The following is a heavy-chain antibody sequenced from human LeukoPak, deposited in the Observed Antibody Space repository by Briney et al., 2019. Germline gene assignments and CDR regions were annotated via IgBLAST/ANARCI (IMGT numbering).Heavy chain of an antibody. CDR1: GFTFSSYS. J-gene: IGHJ4*02. V-gene: IGHV3-23*01. Sequence: GALRLSCAASGFTFSSYSMNWVRQAPVNGLEWVSAISGSGGSTYYADSVKGRFTISIDNSKNPLYLPMNSLRAADTAVSYCAKDKASSMYYFDYWGQGALVTVSS. CDR2: ISGSGGST. CDR3: AKDKASSMYYFDY. D-gene: IGHD2-2*01.